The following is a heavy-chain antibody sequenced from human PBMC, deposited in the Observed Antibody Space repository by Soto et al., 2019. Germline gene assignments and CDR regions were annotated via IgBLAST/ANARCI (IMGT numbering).Heavy chain of an antibody. J-gene: IGHJ6*02. CDR2: ISYDGSNK. Sequence: QVQLVESGGGVVQPGRSLRLSCAASGFTFSSYGMHWVRQAPGKGLEWVAVISYDGSNKYYADSVKGRFTISRDNSKNXLXXQRNSLRAEDTAVYYCAKDKARYCISTSCLGGMDVWGQGTTVTVSS. D-gene: IGHD2-2*01. CDR3: AKDKARYCISTSCLGGMDV. CDR1: GFTFSSYG. V-gene: IGHV3-30*18.